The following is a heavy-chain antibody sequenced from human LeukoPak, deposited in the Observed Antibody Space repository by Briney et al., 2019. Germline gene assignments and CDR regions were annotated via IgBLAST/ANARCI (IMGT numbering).Heavy chain of an antibody. CDR3: AKGQLLWTYYYYGMDV. CDR2: ISGSGGST. CDR1: GFTFSSYA. Sequence: GGSLRLSCAASGFTFSSYATSWVRQAPGKGLEWVSAISGSGGSTYYADSVKGRFTISRDNSKNTLYLQMNSLRAEDTAVYYCAKGQLLWTYYYYGMDVWGQGTTVTVSS. J-gene: IGHJ6*02. D-gene: IGHD2-2*01. V-gene: IGHV3-23*01.